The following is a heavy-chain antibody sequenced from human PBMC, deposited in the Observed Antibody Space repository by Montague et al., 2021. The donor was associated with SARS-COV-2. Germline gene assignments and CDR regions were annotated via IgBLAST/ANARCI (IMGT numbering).Heavy chain of an antibody. Sequence: SLRLSCAASGFIFSNFAFHWVRQAPGKGLEWVAIITYDGIDKFYADSVKGRFTISRDNSKNTLFLRLNSLTPEDTAVYYCARDRVLTDYGADFDLWGRGTLVTVSS. CDR2: ITYDGIDK. D-gene: IGHD4/OR15-4a*01. J-gene: IGHJ3*01. V-gene: IGHV3-30*04. CDR1: GFIFSNFA. CDR3: ARDRVLTDYGADFDL.